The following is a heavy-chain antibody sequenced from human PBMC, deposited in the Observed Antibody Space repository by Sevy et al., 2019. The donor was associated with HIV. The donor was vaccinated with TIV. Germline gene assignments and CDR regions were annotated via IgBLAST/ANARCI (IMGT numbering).Heavy chain of an antibody. CDR3: FVRIRDSSEIDY. D-gene: IGHD6-6*01. J-gene: IGHJ4*02. V-gene: IGHV3-74*01. CDR1: GFTFSNYY. CDR2: LNGDGSDI. Sequence: GGSLRLSCAASGFTFSNYYMNWVRQGPGKGLVWVARLNGDGSDINYADSVRGRFTIFRDNTKNTLYLQMSSLRGEDTAVYYCFVRIRDSSEIDYWGQGTLVTVSS.